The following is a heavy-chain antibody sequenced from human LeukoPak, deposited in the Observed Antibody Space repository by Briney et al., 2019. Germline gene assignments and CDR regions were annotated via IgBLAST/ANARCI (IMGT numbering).Heavy chain of an antibody. CDR3: ASGAAVGASRFDY. CDR2: ISSSSSTI. D-gene: IGHD6-13*01. CDR1: GFTFTSYS. V-gene: IGHV3-48*01. J-gene: IGHJ4*02. Sequence: PGGSLRLSCTASGFTFTSYSMNWVRQAPGKGLEWVSYISSSSSTIYYADSVKGRFTISRDNAKNSLYLQMNGLRAEDTAVYYCASGAAVGASRFDYWGQGTLVTVSS.